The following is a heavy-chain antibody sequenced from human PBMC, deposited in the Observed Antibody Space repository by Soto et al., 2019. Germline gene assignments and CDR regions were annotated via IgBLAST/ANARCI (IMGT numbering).Heavy chain of an antibody. D-gene: IGHD4-17*01. J-gene: IGHJ4*02. Sequence: EVQLLESGGDLVQPGGSLRLSCAASGFTFSNYAMSWVRQAPGKGLEWVSIITSDVNTHYADSVKGRFTISRDNSKNTLHLQMNSLRAEDTAVYYCAKDLYGDYNFDLWGQGTLVTVSS. V-gene: IGHV3-23*01. CDR1: GFTFSNYA. CDR2: ITSDVNT. CDR3: AKDLYGDYNFDL.